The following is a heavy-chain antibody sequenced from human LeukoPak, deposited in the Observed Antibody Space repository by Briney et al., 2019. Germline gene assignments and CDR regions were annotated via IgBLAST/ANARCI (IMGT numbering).Heavy chain of an antibody. CDR3: ARGSTMVRGVKVRWFDP. D-gene: IGHD3-10*01. CDR2: IYYSGST. V-gene: IGHV4-39*07. J-gene: IGHJ5*02. CDR1: GGSISSSSYY. Sequence: PSETLSLTCTVSGGSISSSSYYWGWIRQPPGKGLEWIGSIYYSGSTYYNPSLKSRVTISVDTSKNQFSLKLSSVTAADTAVYYCARGSTMVRGVKVRWFDPWGQGTLVTVSS.